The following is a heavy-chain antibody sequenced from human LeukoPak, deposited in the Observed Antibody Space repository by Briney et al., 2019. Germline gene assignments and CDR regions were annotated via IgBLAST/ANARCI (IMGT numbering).Heavy chain of an antibody. D-gene: IGHD6-19*01. Sequence: SQTLSLTCAVSGDSVSSKNGAWNWIRQSPSRGLEWLGGTYYRSKWYNDYAESMEGRMTISQDTSKNQYSLHLNSVTPDDTAVYYCARDLGTTGWHTFDYWGQGTLVTVSS. J-gene: IGHJ4*02. CDR1: GDSVSSKNGA. CDR2: TYYRSKWYN. V-gene: IGHV6-1*01. CDR3: ARDLGTTGWHTFDY.